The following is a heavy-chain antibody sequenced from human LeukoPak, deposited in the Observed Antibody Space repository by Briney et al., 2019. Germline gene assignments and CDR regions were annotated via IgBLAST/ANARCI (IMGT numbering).Heavy chain of an antibody. V-gene: IGHV3-21*01. J-gene: IGHJ6*02. CDR1: GFTFSSYT. D-gene: IGHD5-24*01. CDR2: IISSSSYI. CDR3: AKVDGPYHYHGMAV. Sequence: GGSLRLSCAASGFTFSSYTMNWVRQAPGKGLEWVSSIISSSSYIYYADSLKGRLTISRDNANNTLYLQMNSLRAEDTAVYYCAKVDGPYHYHGMAVWRQGTTVTDPS.